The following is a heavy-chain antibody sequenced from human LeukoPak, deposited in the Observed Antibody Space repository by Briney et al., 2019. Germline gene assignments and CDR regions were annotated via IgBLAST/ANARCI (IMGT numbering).Heavy chain of an antibody. J-gene: IGHJ4*02. D-gene: IGHD4-17*01. V-gene: IGHV4-34*01. CDR1: GGSFSGYY. CDR3: ARYDYGEPPDY. CDR2: VYYSGST. Sequence: SSETLSLTCAVYGGSFSGYYWAWIRQPPGKGLEWIGSVYYSGSTYYNPSLESRVTIYVDTSKNQFSLRLNSVTAADTAVYSCARYDYGEPPDYWGQGTLVTVSS.